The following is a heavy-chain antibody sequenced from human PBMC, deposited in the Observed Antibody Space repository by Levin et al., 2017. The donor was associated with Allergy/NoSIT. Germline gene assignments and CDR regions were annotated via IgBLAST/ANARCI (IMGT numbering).Heavy chain of an antibody. CDR1: GFTFSSYA. J-gene: IGHJ4*02. V-gene: IGHV3-23*01. Sequence: GESLKISCAASGFTFSSYAMSWVRQAPGKGLEWVSAISGSGGSTYYADSVKGRFTISRDNSKNTLYLQMNSLRAEDTAVYYCAKVGWSSGYPIDYWGQGNLVTVSS. CDR3: AKVGWSSGYPIDY. D-gene: IGHD3-22*01. CDR2: ISGSGGST.